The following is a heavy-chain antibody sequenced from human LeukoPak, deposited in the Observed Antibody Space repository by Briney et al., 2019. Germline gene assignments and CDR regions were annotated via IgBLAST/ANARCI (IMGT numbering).Heavy chain of an antibody. Sequence: ASVHVSCKASGYTFTSYCMHWVRQAPGQGLEWMGIINPSGGSTTYAQKFQGRVTMTRDTSTSTVSMELSSLRSEDTAVYYCARDGGFCSSTSCYAFYWGQGTLVTVSS. D-gene: IGHD2-2*01. CDR2: INPSGGST. V-gene: IGHV1-46*01. J-gene: IGHJ4*02. CDR3: ARDGGFCSSTSCYAFY. CDR1: GYTFTSYC.